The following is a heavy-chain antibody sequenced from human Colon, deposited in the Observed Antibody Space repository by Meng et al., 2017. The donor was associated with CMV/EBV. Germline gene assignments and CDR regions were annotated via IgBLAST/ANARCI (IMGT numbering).Heavy chain of an antibody. V-gene: IGHV3-23*01. Sequence: GESLKISCAAAGFTFSSFSMHWVRQVPGKGLEWLSGINAGGTNTYYTDSVKGRFTISRDNSRNTLYLQMNSLRDDDTAVYFCARDLFPGASRFLEWVLGHWGQGTGVTVSS. CDR2: INAGGTNT. D-gene: IGHD3-3*01. J-gene: IGHJ4*02. CDR1: GFTFSSFS. CDR3: ARDLFPGASRFLEWVLGH.